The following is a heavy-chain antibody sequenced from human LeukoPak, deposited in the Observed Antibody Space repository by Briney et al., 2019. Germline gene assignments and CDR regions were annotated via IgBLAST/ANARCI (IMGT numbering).Heavy chain of an antibody. CDR1: GFTFSSYG. Sequence: GGSLRLSCAASGFTFSSYGMHWVRQAPGKGLEWVAVIWYDGSNKYYADSVKGRFTISRDNSKNTLYLQMNSLRAEDTAVHYCAKKGSSSWYVDYWGQGTLVTVSS. J-gene: IGHJ4*02. CDR3: AKKGSSSWYVDY. V-gene: IGHV3-33*06. CDR2: IWYDGSNK. D-gene: IGHD6-13*01.